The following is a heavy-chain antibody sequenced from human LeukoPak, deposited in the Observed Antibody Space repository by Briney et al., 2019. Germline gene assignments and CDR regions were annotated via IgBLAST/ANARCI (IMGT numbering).Heavy chain of an antibody. J-gene: IGHJ4*02. CDR2: IYYSGST. Sequence: PSETLSLTCTVSGGSVSSGSYYWSWIRQPPGKGLEWIGYIYYSGSTNYNPSLKSRVTISVDTSKNQFSLKLSSVTAADTAVYYCARDYYDSSGYYISYWGQGTLVTVSP. CDR3: ARDYYDSSGYYISY. CDR1: GGSVSSGSYY. D-gene: IGHD3-22*01. V-gene: IGHV4-61*01.